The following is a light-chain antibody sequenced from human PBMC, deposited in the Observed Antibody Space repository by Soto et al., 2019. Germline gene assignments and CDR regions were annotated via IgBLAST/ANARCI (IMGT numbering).Light chain of an antibody. Sequence: DIVMTQSPDSLAVSLGERATINCKSSQSVLYSSNNKNYLAWYQQKPGQPPKLLIYWASTRESGVPDRFCGSGSGTDFTLTISSLQAEDVAVYYCQQYYSTPITVGQGTRLEIK. CDR3: QQYYSTPIT. V-gene: IGKV4-1*01. CDR1: QSVLYSSNNKNY. J-gene: IGKJ5*01. CDR2: WAS.